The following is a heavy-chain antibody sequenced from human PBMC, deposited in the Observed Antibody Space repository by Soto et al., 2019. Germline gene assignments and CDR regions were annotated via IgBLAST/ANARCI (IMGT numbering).Heavy chain of an antibody. J-gene: IGHJ4*02. CDR2: FDPEDGET. D-gene: IGHD3-10*01. V-gene: IGHV1-24*01. CDR1: GYTLTELS. Sequence: ASVKVSCKVSGYTLTELSMHWVRQAPGKGLEWMGGFDPEDGETIYAQKFQGRVTMTEDTSTDTAYMELSSLRSEDTAVYYCATVMYYGGNFDYWGQGTLVTVSS. CDR3: ATVMYYGGNFDY.